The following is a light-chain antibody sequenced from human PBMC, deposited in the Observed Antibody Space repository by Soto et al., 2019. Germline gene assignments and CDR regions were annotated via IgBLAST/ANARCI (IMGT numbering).Light chain of an antibody. CDR2: DAS. Sequence: EIVLTQSPATLSLSPGERATLSCRASQSVGSYLAWYQQKPGQAPRLLIYDASNRATGIPARFSGSGSGTDLTLTITSLQSEDFAVYYCQQYNNWPQTFGQGTKVDI. CDR3: QQYNNWPQT. CDR1: QSVGSY. V-gene: IGKV3-11*01. J-gene: IGKJ1*01.